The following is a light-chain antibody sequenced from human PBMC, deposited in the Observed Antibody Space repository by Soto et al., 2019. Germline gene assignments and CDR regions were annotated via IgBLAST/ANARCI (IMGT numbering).Light chain of an antibody. J-gene: IGKJ1*01. Sequence: DIQMTQSPSSLSASVGDRVTITCRASQSISSYLNWYQQKPAKAPKLLIYAAFTLQSGVPSRFSGSGSGTDFTLTISSLQPEDFATYYCQRSYSTPPTFGQGTKVEIK. CDR3: QRSYSTPPT. V-gene: IGKV1-39*01. CDR2: AAF. CDR1: QSISSY.